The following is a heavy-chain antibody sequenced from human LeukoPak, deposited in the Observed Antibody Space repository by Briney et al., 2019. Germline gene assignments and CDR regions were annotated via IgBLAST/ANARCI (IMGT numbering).Heavy chain of an antibody. CDR3: ARGLGATAYYYYYSGMDV. J-gene: IGHJ6*02. CDR2: IKHSGST. Sequence: PSETLSLTCTVSGASVISDNYYWSWIRQPPGKGLEWIGEIKHSGSTNYNPSLKSRVTISVDTSKNQFSLKLSSVTAADTAVYYCARGLGATAYYYYYSGMDVWGQGTTVTVSS. D-gene: IGHD1-26*01. CDR1: GASVISDNYY. V-gene: IGHV4-34*01.